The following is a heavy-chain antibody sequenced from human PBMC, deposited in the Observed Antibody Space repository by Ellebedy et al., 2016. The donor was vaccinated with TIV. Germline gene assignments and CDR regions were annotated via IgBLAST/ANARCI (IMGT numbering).Heavy chain of an antibody. CDR3: AREDGDYPVDAFDI. Sequence: GESLKISXAGSGFTFGGFGIHWVRQAPGKGLEWVAAVSFDGSKIYYSDSVRGRFTIPRDNSKNTLHLHLSNLRTEDTAVYYCAREDGDYPVDAFDIWGQGTVVTVSS. CDR2: VSFDGSKI. J-gene: IGHJ3*02. CDR1: GFTFGGFG. D-gene: IGHD4-17*01. V-gene: IGHV3-30*03.